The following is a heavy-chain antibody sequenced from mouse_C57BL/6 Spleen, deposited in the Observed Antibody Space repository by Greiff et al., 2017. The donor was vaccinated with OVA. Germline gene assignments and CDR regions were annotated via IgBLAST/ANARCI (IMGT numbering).Heavy chain of an antibody. CDR2: IYPGSGST. CDR3: ARVTTVVANCDY. V-gene: IGHV1-55*01. D-gene: IGHD1-1*01. Sequence: QVQLQQPGAELVKPGASVKMSCKASGYTFTSYWITWVKQRPGQGLEWIGDIYPGSGSTNYNEKFKSKATLTVDTSSSTAYMQLSSLTSEDSAVYYCARVTTVVANCDYWGQGTTLTVSS. CDR1: GYTFTSYW. J-gene: IGHJ2*01.